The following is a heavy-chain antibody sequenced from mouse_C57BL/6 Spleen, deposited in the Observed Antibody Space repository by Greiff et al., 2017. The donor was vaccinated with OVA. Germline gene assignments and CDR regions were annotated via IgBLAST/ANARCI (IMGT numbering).Heavy chain of an antibody. CDR3: ARVAGTGAMAY. V-gene: IGHV3-1*01. CDR1: GYSITSGYV. D-gene: IGHD2-14*01. CDR2: ISYSGST. J-gene: IGHJ4*01. Sequence: EVKLMESGPGMVKPSQSLSLTCTVTGYSITSGYVWHWIRHLPGNKLEWRGYISYSGSTNYNPTLKSRIPITHDTSKNHFFLRFNSVTTEDTATYYCARVAGTGAMAYWGQGTSVTVSS.